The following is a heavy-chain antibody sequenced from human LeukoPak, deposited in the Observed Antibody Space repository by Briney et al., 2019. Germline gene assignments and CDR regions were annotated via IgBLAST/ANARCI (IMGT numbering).Heavy chain of an antibody. V-gene: IGHV7-4-1*02. CDR1: GYTFTTYS. D-gene: IGHD3-16*01. J-gene: IGHJ4*02. Sequence: ASVKVSCKASGYTFTTYSMNWVRQAPGQGLEWMGYINTNTGNPTYAQAFTGRFVFSLDTSVTTAYLHISSLQAEDTAVYYCTRDRSGGAFDYWGQGTLVTVSS. CDR3: TRDRSGGAFDY. CDR2: INTNTGNP.